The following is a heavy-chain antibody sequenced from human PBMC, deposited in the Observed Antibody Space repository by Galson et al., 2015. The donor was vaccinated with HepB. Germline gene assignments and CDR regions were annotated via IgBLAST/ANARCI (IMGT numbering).Heavy chain of an antibody. Sequence: CPISGDSVSSNSSAWNWIRQSPSRGLEWLGRTYYRSKWYNDYAVSVKSRITINPDTSKNQFSLQLNSVTPEDTAVYYCAGDYGDYSAPLFDYWGQGTLVTVSS. CDR3: AGDYGDYSAPLFDY. J-gene: IGHJ4*02. V-gene: IGHV6-1*01. CDR1: GDSVSSNSSA. D-gene: IGHD4-17*01. CDR2: TYYRSKWYN.